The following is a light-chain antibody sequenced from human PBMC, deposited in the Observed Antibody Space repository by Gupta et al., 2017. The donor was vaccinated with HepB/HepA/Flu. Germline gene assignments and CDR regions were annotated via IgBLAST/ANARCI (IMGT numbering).Light chain of an antibody. CDR2: RNN. J-gene: IGLJ1*01. CDR1: SSNIGSNY. CDR3: ATWDDSLSGYV. V-gene: IGLV1-47*01. Sequence: QSVLTQPPSASGTPGQRVTISCSGSSSNIGSNYVYWYQQFPGTAPNLLIYRNNLRPSGVPDRFSGSKSGTSASLAISGLRSDDEADYYCATWDDSLSGYVFGNGTNVTVL.